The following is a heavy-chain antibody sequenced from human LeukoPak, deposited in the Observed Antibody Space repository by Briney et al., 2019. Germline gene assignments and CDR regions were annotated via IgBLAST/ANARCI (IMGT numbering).Heavy chain of an antibody. CDR1: GGSFSSYY. D-gene: IGHD3-3*01. CDR3: ARGEDYDFWSGYRSTGFDP. Sequence: PSETLSLTCAVYGGSFSSYYWSWIRQPPGKGLEWIGYIYYSGSTNYNPSLKSRVTISVDTSKNQFSLKLSSVTAADTAVYYCARGEDYDFWSGYRSTGFDPWGQGTLVTVSS. CDR2: IYYSGST. V-gene: IGHV4-59*01. J-gene: IGHJ5*02.